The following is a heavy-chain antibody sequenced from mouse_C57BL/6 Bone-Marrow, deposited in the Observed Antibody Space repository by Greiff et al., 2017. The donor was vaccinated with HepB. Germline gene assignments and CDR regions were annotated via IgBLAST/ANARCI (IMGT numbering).Heavy chain of an antibody. Sequence: EVQLVESGGGLVKPGGSLKRSGAASGFTFSSDAMSGVRQTPEKRLEWVATGSDGGSYTYYPANVTGRFTISRDNAKNTLYLQMSHLKSESTAMYYCARRRDGYLLAYWRQGTLVTVSA. D-gene: IGHD2-3*01. CDR3: ARRRDGYLLAY. CDR2: GSDGGSYT. CDR1: GFTFSSDA. J-gene: IGHJ3*01. V-gene: IGHV5-4*03.